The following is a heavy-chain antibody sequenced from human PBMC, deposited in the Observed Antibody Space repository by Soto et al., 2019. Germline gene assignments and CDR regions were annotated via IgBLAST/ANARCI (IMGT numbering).Heavy chain of an antibody. CDR1: GYSFTSYW. CDR3: ARRGRYCSSTSCSWFDP. V-gene: IGHV5-51*01. Sequence: HGESLKISCKGSGYSFTSYWIGWVRQMPGKGLEWMGIIYPGDSDTRYSSSFQGQVAISADKSISTAYLQWSSLRASDTAMYYCARRGRYCSSTSCSWFDPWGQGTLVTVSS. J-gene: IGHJ5*02. CDR2: IYPGDSDT. D-gene: IGHD2-2*01.